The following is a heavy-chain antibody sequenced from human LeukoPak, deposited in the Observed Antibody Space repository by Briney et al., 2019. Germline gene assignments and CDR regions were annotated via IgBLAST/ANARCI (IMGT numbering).Heavy chain of an antibody. V-gene: IGHV4-4*02. D-gene: IGHD1-26*01. CDR3: ARELLGAPTPGAY. CDR2: ISRFGIT. CDR1: GFTFSNSAM. J-gene: IGHJ4*02. Sequence: PGGSLRLSCAASGFTFSNSAMSWVRQAPGKGLEWIGEISRFGITNYHPSLKSRVTMSLDRSKNQFSLELTSVTAADSGVYYCARELLGAPTPGAYWGQGTLVTVSS.